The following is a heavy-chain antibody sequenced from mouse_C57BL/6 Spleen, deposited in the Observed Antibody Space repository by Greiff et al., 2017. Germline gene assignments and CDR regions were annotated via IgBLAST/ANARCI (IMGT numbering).Heavy chain of an antibody. Sequence: EVQVVESGEGLVKPGGSLKLSCAASGFTFSSYAMSWVRQTPEKRLAWVAYISSGGDYIYYADTVKGRFTISRDNARNTLYLQMSSLKSADTAMYYCTRDDDGYYYYYAMDYWGQGTSVTVSS. V-gene: IGHV5-9-1*02. CDR1: GFTFSSYA. J-gene: IGHJ4*01. CDR2: ISSGGDYI. D-gene: IGHD2-3*01. CDR3: TRDDDGYYYYYAMDY.